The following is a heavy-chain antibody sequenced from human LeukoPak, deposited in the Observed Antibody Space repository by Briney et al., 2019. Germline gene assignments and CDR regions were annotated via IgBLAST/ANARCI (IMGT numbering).Heavy chain of an antibody. CDR2: IIPILGIA. CDR1: GGTFISYT. D-gene: IGHD3-22*01. Sequence: SVKVSCKASGGTFISYTISRVRQAPGQGLEWMGRIIPILGIANYAQKFQGRVTITADKSTSTAYMELSSLRSEDTAVYYCATLNYYDSSGYPFDYWGQGTLVTVSS. V-gene: IGHV1-69*02. CDR3: ATLNYYDSSGYPFDY. J-gene: IGHJ4*02.